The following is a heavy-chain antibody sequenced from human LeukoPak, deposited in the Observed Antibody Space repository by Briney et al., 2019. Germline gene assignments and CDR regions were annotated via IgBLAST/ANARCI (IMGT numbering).Heavy chain of an antibody. CDR2: ISSSGSTI. D-gene: IGHD1-26*01. J-gene: IGHJ5*02. Sequence: PGGSLRLSCAASGFTFSSYSMNWVRQAPGKGLEWVSYISSSGSTIYYADSVKGRFTISRDNAKNSLYLQMNSLRAEDTAVYYCARVNGAPDWFDPWGQGTLVTVSS. V-gene: IGHV3-48*04. CDR3: ARVNGAPDWFDP. CDR1: GFTFSSYS.